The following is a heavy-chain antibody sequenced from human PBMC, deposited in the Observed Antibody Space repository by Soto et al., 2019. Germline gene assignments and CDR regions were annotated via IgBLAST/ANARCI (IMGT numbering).Heavy chain of an antibody. J-gene: IGHJ2*01. CDR2: ISEDGSDK. D-gene: IGHD6-13*01. V-gene: IGHV3-30*18. CDR1: GFTLRGYV. Sequence: QVQLVESGGGVVQPGGSLRLSCAASGFTLRGYVTHWVRQAPGKGLEWVAVISEDGSDKYYAGSVQGRFTISRDDSRNTLYLQMNSLRTDDTSVYYCAKGAGRSWHWYFYPWGRGTLVTVSS. CDR3: AKGAGRSWHWYFYP.